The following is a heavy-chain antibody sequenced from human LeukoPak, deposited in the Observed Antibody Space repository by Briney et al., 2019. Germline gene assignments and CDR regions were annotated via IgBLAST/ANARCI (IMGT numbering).Heavy chain of an antibody. D-gene: IGHD1-26*01. CDR2: ISASGGST. J-gene: IGHJ4*02. CDR1: GFTFNTYA. V-gene: IGHV3-23*01. CDR3: AKISGSYSLDY. Sequence: PGGSLRLSCAASGFTFNTYAMSWVRQAPGKGLEWVSGISASGGSTYYADSVKGRLTISRDNSKNTLYLQMNSLRAEDTAVYYCAKISGSYSLDYWGQGTLVTVSS.